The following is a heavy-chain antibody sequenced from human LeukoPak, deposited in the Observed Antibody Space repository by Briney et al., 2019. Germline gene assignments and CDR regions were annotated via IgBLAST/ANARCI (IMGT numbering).Heavy chain of an antibody. CDR3: AKGVVAATTAGYYGMDV. CDR1: GFTFSNYG. CDR2: ISDDESDK. D-gene: IGHD2-15*01. V-gene: IGHV3-30*18. J-gene: IGHJ6*02. Sequence: GSSLRLSCAASGFTFSNYGMPWVRQSPGKALEWVAVISDDESDKYYADSVKGRFTISRDNCKNTLYLQMHSLRPEDTAVYYCAKGVVAATTAGYYGMDVWGQGTMVTVSS.